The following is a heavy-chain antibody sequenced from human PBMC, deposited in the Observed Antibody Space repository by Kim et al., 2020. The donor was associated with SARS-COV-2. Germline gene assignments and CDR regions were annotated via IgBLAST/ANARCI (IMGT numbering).Heavy chain of an antibody. J-gene: IGHJ6*03. CDR3: ASATGAAYYYYYYMDV. V-gene: IGHV4-59*01. D-gene: IGHD1-26*01. Sequence: SETLSLTCTVSGGSISSYYWSWIRQPPGKGLEWIGYIYYSGSTNYNPSLKSRVTISVDTSKNQFSLKLSSVTAADTAVYYCASATGAAYYYYYYMDVWGKGTTVTVSS. CDR2: IYYSGST. CDR1: GGSISSYY.